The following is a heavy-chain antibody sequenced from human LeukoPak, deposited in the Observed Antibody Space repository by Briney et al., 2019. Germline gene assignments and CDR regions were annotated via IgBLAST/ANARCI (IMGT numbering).Heavy chain of an antibody. CDR2: ISSSSSYI. CDR1: GFTFSSYS. CDR3: ARDMWGDSSSFLIGY. Sequence: PGGSLRLSCAASGFTFSSYSMNWVRQAPGKGLEWVSSISSSSSYIYYADSVKGRFTISRDNAKNSLYLQMNSLRAEDTAVYYCARDMWGDSSSFLIGYWGQGTLVTVSS. D-gene: IGHD6-6*01. J-gene: IGHJ4*02. V-gene: IGHV3-21*01.